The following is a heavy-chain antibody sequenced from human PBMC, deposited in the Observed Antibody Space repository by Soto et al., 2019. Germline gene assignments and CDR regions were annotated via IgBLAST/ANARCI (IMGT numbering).Heavy chain of an antibody. Sequence: GGFLRLSCAASGFTFSSYWRHWVRQAPGKGLVWVSRINSDGSSTSYAGSVKGRFTISRDNAKNTLYLQMNSLRAEDTAVYYCVRTSLVVAAATREDYWGQGTLVTVSS. CDR1: GFTFSSYW. CDR3: VRTSLVVAAATREDY. D-gene: IGHD2-15*01. V-gene: IGHV3-74*01. CDR2: INSDGSST. J-gene: IGHJ4*02.